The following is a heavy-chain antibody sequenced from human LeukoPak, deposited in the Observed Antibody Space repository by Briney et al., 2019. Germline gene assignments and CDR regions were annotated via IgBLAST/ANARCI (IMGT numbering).Heavy chain of an antibody. CDR3: ARDHGSVLLWFGELLGKDNDAFDI. V-gene: IGHV3-30*04. J-gene: IGHJ3*02. CDR1: GFTFSSYA. D-gene: IGHD3-10*01. CDR2: ISYDGSNK. Sequence: GGSLRLSCAASGFTFSSYAMHWVRQAPGKGLEWVAVISYDGSNKYYADSVKGRFTISRDNSKNTLYLQMNSLRAEDTAVYYCARDHGSVLLWFGELLGKDNDAFDIWGQGTMVTVSS.